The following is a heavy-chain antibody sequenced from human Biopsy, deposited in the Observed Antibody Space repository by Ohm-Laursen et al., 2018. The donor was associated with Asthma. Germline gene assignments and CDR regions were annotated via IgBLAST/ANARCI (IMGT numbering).Heavy chain of an antibody. CDR2: IHHSRTS. J-gene: IGHJ5*02. CDR1: GDSITSGGCC. V-gene: IGHV4-31*03. Sequence: SDTLSLTCTVSGDSITSGGCCWNWIRQHPGKGLEWIGYIHHSRTSYFNPSLKSRVSISLDTSKNQFSLSLTSVTAADTAVYYCARTTYGHDGFDPWGQGTLVTVSS. D-gene: IGHD4-17*01. CDR3: ARTTYGHDGFDP.